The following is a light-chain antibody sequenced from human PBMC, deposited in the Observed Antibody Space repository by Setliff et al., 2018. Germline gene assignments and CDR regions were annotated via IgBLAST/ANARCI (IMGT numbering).Light chain of an antibody. J-gene: IGLJ1*01. Sequence: ALAQPASVSGSPGQSITTSCTGTSSDVGGYNYVSWYQQHPGKAPKLMIYDVSNRPSGVSNRFSGSKSGNTASLTISGLQAEDEADYYCCSYTISSTRVFGTGTKVTVL. V-gene: IGLV2-14*01. CDR1: SSDVGGYNY. CDR3: CSYTISSTRV. CDR2: DVS.